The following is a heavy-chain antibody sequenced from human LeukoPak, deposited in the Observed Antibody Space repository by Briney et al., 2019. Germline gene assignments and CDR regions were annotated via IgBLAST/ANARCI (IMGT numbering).Heavy chain of an antibody. CDR2: FDPEDGET. CDR3: ARAYSFSGIEAAGTYDY. V-gene: IGHV1-24*01. D-gene: IGHD6-13*01. CDR1: GYTLTELS. J-gene: IGHJ4*02. Sequence: ASVKVSCKVSGYTLTELSMHWVRQAPGKGLEWMGGFDPEDGETIYAQKLQGRVTMTTDTSTSTAYMELRSLRSDDTAVYYCARAYSFSGIEAAGTYDYWGQGTLVTVSS.